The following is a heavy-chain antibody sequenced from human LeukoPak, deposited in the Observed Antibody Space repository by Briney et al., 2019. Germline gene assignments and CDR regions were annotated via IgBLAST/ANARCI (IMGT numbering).Heavy chain of an antibody. D-gene: IGHD3-22*01. CDR1: GYTFTDYY. CDR3: ARKDQITMIDY. V-gene: IGHV1-2*02. CDR2: INPNSGGT. J-gene: IGHJ4*02. Sequence: ASVKVSCKASGYTFTDYYINWVRQAPGQGLEWMGWINPNSGGTNYAQKFQGRVTMTRDTSISTAYMELSRLRSDDTAVYYCARKDQITMIDYWGQGTLVTVSS.